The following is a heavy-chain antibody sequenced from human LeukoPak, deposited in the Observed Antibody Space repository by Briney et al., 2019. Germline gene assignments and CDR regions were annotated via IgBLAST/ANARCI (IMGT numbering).Heavy chain of an antibody. D-gene: IGHD6-6*01. CDR3: ARRTYSSSSSIFDY. CDR2: ISGYNGNT. V-gene: IGHV1-18*01. CDR1: GYTFTSYG. Sequence: ASVKVSCKASGYTFTSYGISWVRQAPGQGLEWMGWISGYNGNTNYAQKLQGRVAMTTDTSTSTAYMELRSLRSDDAAVYYCARRTYSSSSSIFDYWGQGTLVTVSS. J-gene: IGHJ4*02.